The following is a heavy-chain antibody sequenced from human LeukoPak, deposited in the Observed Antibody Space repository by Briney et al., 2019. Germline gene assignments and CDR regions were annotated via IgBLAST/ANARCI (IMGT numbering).Heavy chain of an antibody. CDR2: INSAGSST. D-gene: IGHD3-22*01. V-gene: IGHV3-74*01. J-gene: IGHJ4*02. Sequence: GGSLRLSCAASGFTFSSYWMHWVRQAPGKGLVWVSHINSAGSSTSYADSVKGRFTISRDNAKNTLYLQMKSLRAEDTAMYYCARDQAAYYDASAIDYWGQGTLVTVSS. CDR3: ARDQAAYYDASAIDY. CDR1: GFTFSSYW.